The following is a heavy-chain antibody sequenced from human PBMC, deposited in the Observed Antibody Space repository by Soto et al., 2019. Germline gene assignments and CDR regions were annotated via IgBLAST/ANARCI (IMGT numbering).Heavy chain of an antibody. D-gene: IGHD1-26*01. CDR3: ARIFSRVVGAPGY. J-gene: IGHJ4*02. CDR1: GYTFTSYA. Sequence: ASVKVSCKASGYTFTSYAIHWVRQAPGQRLEWMGWINAGNSDTKYSQKFQGRVTITSDTSASTAYMELSSLKSEDTAVYYCARIFSRVVGAPGYGGQGTLVTVSS. V-gene: IGHV1-3*01. CDR2: INAGNSDT.